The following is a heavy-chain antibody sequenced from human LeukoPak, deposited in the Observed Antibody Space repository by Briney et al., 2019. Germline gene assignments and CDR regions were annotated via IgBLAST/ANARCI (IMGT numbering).Heavy chain of an antibody. J-gene: IGHJ4*02. CDR2: IHYSGST. CDR1: DGSINSNY. CDR3: ACIADGVESNWADRLNDY. D-gene: IGHD2-21*01. Sequence: SETLSLTCSVSDGSINSNYWSWIRQPPGKGLEWIGYIHYSGSTKYNPSLKSRVTISVDTSKNQVSLKLSSVTAADTAVYYCACIADGVESNWADRLNDYWGQGTLVTVSS. V-gene: IGHV4-59*01.